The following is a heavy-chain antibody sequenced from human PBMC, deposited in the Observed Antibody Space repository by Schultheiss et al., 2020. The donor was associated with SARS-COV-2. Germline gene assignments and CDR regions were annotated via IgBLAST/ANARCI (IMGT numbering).Heavy chain of an antibody. CDR2: IYHSGST. CDR1: GGSVSSGSYY. D-gene: IGHD6-13*01. CDR3: ARELSSSSFDY. V-gene: IGHV4-30-2*05. Sequence: SETLSLTCTVSGGSVSSGSYYWSWIRQHPGKGLEWIGYIYHSGSTYYNPSLKSRVTISVDTSKNQFSLKLSSVTAADTAVYYCARELSSSSFDYWGQGTLVTVSS. J-gene: IGHJ4*02.